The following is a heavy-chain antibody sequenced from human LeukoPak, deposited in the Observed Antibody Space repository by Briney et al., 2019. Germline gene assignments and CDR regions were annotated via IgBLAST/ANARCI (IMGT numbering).Heavy chain of an antibody. V-gene: IGHV3-64D*06. CDR1: GFTFSTYV. Sequence: GGSLRLCCSVSGFTFSTYVMHWVRQASGKGLEYVSAISSNGDNTYYADSVKGRFTISRDNSKNTLYLQMSSLRPDDTAVYFCVRGTGYWGQGTLVTVSS. CDR2: ISSNGDNT. CDR3: VRGTGY. J-gene: IGHJ4*02.